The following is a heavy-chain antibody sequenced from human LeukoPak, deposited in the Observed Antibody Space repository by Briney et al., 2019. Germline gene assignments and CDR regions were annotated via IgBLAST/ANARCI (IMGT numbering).Heavy chain of an antibody. CDR2: INHSGST. D-gene: IGHD3-3*01. V-gene: IGHV4-34*01. Sequence: GSLRLSCAASGFTFRDYYMSWSRQPPGKGLEWSGEINHSGSTNYNPSLKSRVTISVHTSKNQFSLKLSSVTAADTAVYYCARGSDVRFLEWLFSGYFDYWGQGTLVTVSS. CDR3: ARGSDVRFLEWLFSGYFDY. CDR1: GFTFRDYY. J-gene: IGHJ4*02.